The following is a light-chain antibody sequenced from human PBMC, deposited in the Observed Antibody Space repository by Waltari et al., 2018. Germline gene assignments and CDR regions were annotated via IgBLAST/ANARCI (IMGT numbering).Light chain of an antibody. CDR1: NNTVGAYNS. V-gene: IGLV2-8*01. J-gene: IGLJ2*01. CDR3: TSYTGSDNSKV. Sequence: QSALTQPPSASGSPGQPVTISCTGTNNTVGAYNSVSCYQRHPGKAPKVMIYEVSKRPSGVPDRFSGSKSGNTASLTVSGLQAEDEADYYCTSYTGSDNSKVFGGGTKLTVL. CDR2: EVS.